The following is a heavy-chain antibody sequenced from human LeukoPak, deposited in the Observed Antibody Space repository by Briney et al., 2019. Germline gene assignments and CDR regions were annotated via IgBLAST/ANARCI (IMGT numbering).Heavy chain of an antibody. Sequence: PGGSLRLSCAAPGFTVSSNYMSWVRQAPGKGLEWVSVIYSGGSTYHADSVKGRFTISRDNSKNTLYLQMNSLRAEDTAVYYCARGPDSSGWYEDGMDVWGQGTTVTVSS. CDR3: ARGPDSSGWYEDGMDV. V-gene: IGHV3-53*01. D-gene: IGHD6-19*01. CDR1: GFTVSSNY. J-gene: IGHJ6*02. CDR2: IYSGGST.